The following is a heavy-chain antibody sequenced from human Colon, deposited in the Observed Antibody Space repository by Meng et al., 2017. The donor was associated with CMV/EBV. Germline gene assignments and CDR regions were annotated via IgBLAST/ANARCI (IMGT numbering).Heavy chain of an antibody. CDR3: GKDQREIRRNWIDP. Sequence: SCDAIIGSNGWSCVRQPPGKVVELIGEIYHSGTTNYNPFLKSLVIISVDRSNNQFSLRLSSVTAADTAMYYCGKDQREIRRNWIDPWGQGTLVTVSS. D-gene: IGHD1-26*01. CDR2: IYHSGTT. V-gene: IGHV4-4*02. CDR1: CDAIIGSNG. J-gene: IGHJ5*02.